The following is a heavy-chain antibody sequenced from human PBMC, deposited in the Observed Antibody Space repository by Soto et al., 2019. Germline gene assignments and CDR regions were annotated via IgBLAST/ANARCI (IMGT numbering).Heavy chain of an antibody. CDR1: GFTFSSYA. CDR2: ISGSGGST. Sequence: LRLSCAASGFTFSSYALSWVRQAPGKGLEWVSAISGSGGSTYYADSVKGRFTISRDNSKNTLYLQMNSLRAEDTAVYYCAKGWDIVVVPAAMDGYFDLWGRGTLVTVSS. CDR3: AKGWDIVVVPAAMDGYFDL. D-gene: IGHD2-2*01. J-gene: IGHJ2*01. V-gene: IGHV3-23*01.